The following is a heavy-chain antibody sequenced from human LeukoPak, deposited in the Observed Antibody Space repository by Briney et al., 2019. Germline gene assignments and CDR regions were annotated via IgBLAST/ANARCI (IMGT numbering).Heavy chain of an antibody. Sequence: SETLSPTCTVSGGSISSSSYYWGWIRQPPGKGLEWIGSIYYSGSTYYNPSLKSRVTISVDTSKNQFSLKLSSVTAADTAVYYCARLPQEDAFDIWGQGTMVTVSS. V-gene: IGHV4-39*01. CDR2: IYYSGST. CDR1: GGSISSSSYY. CDR3: ARLPQEDAFDI. J-gene: IGHJ3*02.